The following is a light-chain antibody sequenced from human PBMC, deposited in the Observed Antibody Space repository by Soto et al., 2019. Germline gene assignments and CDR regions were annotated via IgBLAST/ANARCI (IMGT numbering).Light chain of an antibody. J-gene: IGKJ3*01. CDR2: GAS. Sequence: EIVLTQSPGTLSSSPGERVILSCRASQRLSTTFLAWYQHKPGQAPRVLIYGASSRAPGIPDRFSGSGSGTDFTLTINSLQPEDFATYCCQQTSAAPFTFGPGTKVDIK. V-gene: IGKV3-20*01. CDR1: QRLSTTF. CDR3: QQTSAAPFT.